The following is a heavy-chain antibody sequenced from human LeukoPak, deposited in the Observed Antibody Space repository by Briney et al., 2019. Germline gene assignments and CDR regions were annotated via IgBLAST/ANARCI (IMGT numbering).Heavy chain of an antibody. J-gene: IGHJ4*02. CDR2: IKQDGSAK. D-gene: IGHD6-13*01. CDR1: GFTFSSYW. CDR3: VRQYNSSWLQFFDY. V-gene: IGHV3-7*04. Sequence: GGSLRLSCAASGFTFSSYWMTWVRQAPGKGLEWVANIKQDGSAKYYVDSVKGRFTISRVNAKNSLYLQMNSLRAEDTAVYYCVRQYNSSWLQFFDYWGQGTLVTVSS.